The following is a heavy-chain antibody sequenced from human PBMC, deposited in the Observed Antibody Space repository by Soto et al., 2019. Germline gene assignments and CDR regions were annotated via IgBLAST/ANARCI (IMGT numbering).Heavy chain of an antibody. J-gene: IGHJ5*02. CDR2: IYYSGST. V-gene: IGHV4-59*01. CDR1: GGSISSYY. CDR3: ARAATGFSNWFDP. Sequence: SETLSLTCTVSGGSISSYYWSWIRQPPGKGLEWIGYIYYSGSTNYNPSLKSRVTISVDTSKNQFSLKLSSVTAADTAVYYCARAATGFSNWFDPWGQGTLVTVSS. D-gene: IGHD1-1*01.